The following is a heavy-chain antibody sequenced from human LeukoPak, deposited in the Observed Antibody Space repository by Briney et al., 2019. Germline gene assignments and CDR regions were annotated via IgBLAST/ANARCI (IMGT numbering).Heavy chain of an antibody. CDR3: ARAHSGYDPSDY. V-gene: IGHV3-11*06. D-gene: IGHD5-12*01. CDR2: ISSSSSYT. J-gene: IGHJ4*02. Sequence: GGSLRLSCAASGFTFSDYYISWIRQAPGKGLEWVSYISSSSSYTNYADSVKGRFTISRDNAKNSLYLQMNSLRAEDTAVYYCARAHSGYDPSDYWGQGTLVTVSS. CDR1: GFTFSDYY.